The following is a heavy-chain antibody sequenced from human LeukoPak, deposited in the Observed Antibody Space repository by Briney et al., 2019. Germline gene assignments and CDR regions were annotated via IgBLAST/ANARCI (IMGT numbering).Heavy chain of an antibody. CDR3: AMPKSYYYDSSGYYRAFDY. V-gene: IGHV3-21*01. Sequence: GGSLRLSCAASGFTFSSYKMNWVRQAPWKGLEWVSSISSGVTYIYYADSLKGRFTISRDNAKNSLYLQMNSLRAEDTAVYYCAMPKSYYYDSSGYYRAFDYWGQGTLVTVSS. CDR1: GFTFSSYK. J-gene: IGHJ4*02. D-gene: IGHD3-22*01. CDR2: ISSGVTYI.